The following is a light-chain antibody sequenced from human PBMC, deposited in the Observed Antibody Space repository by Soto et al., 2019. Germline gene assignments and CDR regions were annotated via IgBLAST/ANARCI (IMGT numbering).Light chain of an antibody. Sequence: MMMTQSPANLCVSLGERVALXCRTSHSVNSNIAWYQQNPGQAPRLLLEGASTRDTGITVRFSGSGFGKEFTITISSLQSEDLAVYECQQYKILPLFGQGTRLEIK. CDR1: HSVNSN. CDR2: GAS. V-gene: IGKV3-15*01. J-gene: IGKJ5*01. CDR3: QQYKILPL.